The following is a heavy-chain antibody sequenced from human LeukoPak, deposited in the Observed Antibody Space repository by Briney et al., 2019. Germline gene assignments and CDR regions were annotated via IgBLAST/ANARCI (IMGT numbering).Heavy chain of an antibody. CDR3: ARGSGRGYSYGYFDY. CDR1: GGSIRDDDYY. Sequence: SETLSLTCIVSGGSIRDDDYYWSWIRQPPGKGLEWIGYIHYSGSTNYNPSLRSRVTMSVGTSKNQFSLKLTSVTAADTAVYYCARGSGRGYSYGYFDYWGQGTLVTVSS. D-gene: IGHD5-18*01. V-gene: IGHV4-61*08. CDR2: IHYSGST. J-gene: IGHJ4*02.